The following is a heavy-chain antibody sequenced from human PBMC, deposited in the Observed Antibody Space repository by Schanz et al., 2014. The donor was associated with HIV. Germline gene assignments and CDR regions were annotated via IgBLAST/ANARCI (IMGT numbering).Heavy chain of an antibody. D-gene: IGHD2-15*01. Sequence: QVQLVESGGGLVQPGRSLRLSCAASGFTFSNYGMHWVRLAPGKGLEWVAVISYDGSNKYYADSVKGRFTISRDNSKNTLYLQMNSLRAEDTAVYYCAKDIEVVVAAMGFDYWGQGTLVTVSS. CDR2: ISYDGSNK. CDR1: GFTFSNYG. CDR3: AKDIEVVVAAMGFDY. V-gene: IGHV3-30-3*02. J-gene: IGHJ4*02.